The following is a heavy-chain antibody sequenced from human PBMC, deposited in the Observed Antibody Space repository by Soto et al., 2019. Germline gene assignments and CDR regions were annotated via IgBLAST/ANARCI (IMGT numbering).Heavy chain of an antibody. V-gene: IGHV1-18*01. Sequence: QVQLVQSGAEVKKPGASVKVSCKASGYTFTSYGISWVRQAPGQGLEWMGWISAYNGNTNYAQKLQGRVTMTTDTSTSTAYMELRSLRSDDTAVYYCARDYDSSGYYYGYYYYYGMDVWGQGTTVTVSS. D-gene: IGHD3-22*01. CDR1: GYTFTSYG. CDR2: ISAYNGNT. CDR3: ARDYDSSGYYYGYYYYYGMDV. J-gene: IGHJ6*02.